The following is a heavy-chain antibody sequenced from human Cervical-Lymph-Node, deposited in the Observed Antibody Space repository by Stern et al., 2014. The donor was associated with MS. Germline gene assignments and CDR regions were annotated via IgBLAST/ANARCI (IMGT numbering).Heavy chain of an antibody. J-gene: IGHJ4*02. D-gene: IGHD5-12*01. Sequence: LQESGPGLVKPSQTLSLTCTVSGGSIGSGGYYWSWVRQHPGKGLEWIGNIYSSGSTYYTPSLKSRVTISIDMSENHFSLNLTSVTAADTAVYFCARVPLVTTTFDSWGQGTLVTVSS. CDR2: IYSSGST. CDR1: GGSIGSGGYY. V-gene: IGHV4-31*03. CDR3: ARVPLVTTTFDS.